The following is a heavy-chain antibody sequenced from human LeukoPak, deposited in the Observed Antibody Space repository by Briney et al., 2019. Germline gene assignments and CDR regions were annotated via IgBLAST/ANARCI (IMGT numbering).Heavy chain of an antibody. CDR3: ASGLDYYDILTYD. V-gene: IGHV4-34*01. CDR1: GGSFSRYY. Sequence: SETLSLTCAVYGGSFSRYYWSWIRQPPGKGLEWIGEINHSGSTNYNPSLKSRVTISVDTSKNQFSLKLSSVTAADTAVYYCASGLDYYDILTYDWGQGTLVTVSS. D-gene: IGHD3-9*01. J-gene: IGHJ4*02. CDR2: INHSGST.